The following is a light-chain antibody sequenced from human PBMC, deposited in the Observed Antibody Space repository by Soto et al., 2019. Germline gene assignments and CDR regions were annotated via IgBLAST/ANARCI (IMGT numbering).Light chain of an antibody. J-gene: IGLJ2*01. CDR2: DVS. CDR1: SSDVGGYKY. Sequence: QAVLTQPASVSGSPGQSITISCTGTSSDVGGYKYVSWYQQHPGKAPKLMIYDVSNRPSGVSSRFSGSKSGNTASLTISGLQAEDEADYYCTSYTSSSTLPVIFGGGTKLTVL. V-gene: IGLV2-14*03. CDR3: TSYTSSSTLPVI.